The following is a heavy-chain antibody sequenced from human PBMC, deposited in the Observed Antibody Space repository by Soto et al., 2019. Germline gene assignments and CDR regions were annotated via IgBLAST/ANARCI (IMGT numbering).Heavy chain of an antibody. Sequence: EVXLAXSGGGLVXPGGSXXVSCTASGFTFRXYWMTWVXXXPGKGLEWVANINQNEGEKYYVDSVKGRFTISRDNAYNXLXLXMDNXXXXXSAXXXXXXXXPPSXGGNFDSWGQGTLVSVSS. CDR3: XXXXPPSXGGNFDS. D-gene: IGHD3-16*01. V-gene: IGHV3-7*01. CDR2: INQNEGEK. CDR1: GFTFRXYW. J-gene: IGHJ4*02.